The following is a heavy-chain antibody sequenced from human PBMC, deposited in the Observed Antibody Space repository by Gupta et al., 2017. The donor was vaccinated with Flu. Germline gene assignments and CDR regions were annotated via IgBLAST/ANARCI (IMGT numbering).Heavy chain of an antibody. V-gene: IGHV4-31*02. D-gene: IGHD2-21*01. J-gene: IGHJ5*02. Sequence: SGGYYWSWIRQHPGKGLEWIGYIHYDGKTYYKQALESRVSISVDTSKNQFSLKLSSVTAADTAVYYCARSQDHLLSWFDPWGQGTLVTVSP. CDR1: SGGYY. CDR3: ARSQDHLLSWFDP. CDR2: IHYDGKT.